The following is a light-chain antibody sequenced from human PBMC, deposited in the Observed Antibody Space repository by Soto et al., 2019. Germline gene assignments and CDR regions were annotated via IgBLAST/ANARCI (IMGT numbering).Light chain of an antibody. CDR2: DVS. V-gene: IGLV2-14*01. CDR1: SSDVGGYNY. CDR3: SSYTSSTKRV. Sequence: QSALTQPASVSGSPGQSVTISCTGTSSDVGGYNYVSWYQQHPGKAPKLMIYDVSNRPSGVSNRFSGSKSGNTASLTISGLQAEDEADYYCSSYTSSTKRVFGGGTKATVL. J-gene: IGLJ2*01.